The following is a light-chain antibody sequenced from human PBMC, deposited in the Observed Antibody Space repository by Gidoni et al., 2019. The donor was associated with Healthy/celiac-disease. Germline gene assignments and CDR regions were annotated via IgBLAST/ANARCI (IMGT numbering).Light chain of an antibody. CDR1: QSISSY. J-gene: IGKJ2*01. V-gene: IGKV1-39*01. CDR3: QQSYSTQYT. CDR2: AAS. Sequence: DIQMTQSPASLSASVGDRVTITCRASQSISSYLNWYQQKPGKAPKLLIYAASSLQSGVTSRFSGRGSGTDFTLTISSLQPEDFATYYCQQSYSTQYTFGQGTKLEIK.